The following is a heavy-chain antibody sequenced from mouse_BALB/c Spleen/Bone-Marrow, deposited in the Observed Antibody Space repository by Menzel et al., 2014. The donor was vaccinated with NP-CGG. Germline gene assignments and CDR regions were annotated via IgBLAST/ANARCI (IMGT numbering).Heavy chain of an antibody. CDR1: GYTFTSYY. V-gene: IGHV1S81*02. Sequence: QVQLKQSGPELVKPGASVKLSCKASGYTFTSYYMFWVKQRPGQGLEWIGEINPSNGGTVFNEKFKSKVTLTVDKSSSTAYIQLSGLTSEDSAVYYCIRSAGTGFAYWGQGTLVTVS. D-gene: IGHD3-3*01. CDR2: INPSNGGT. J-gene: IGHJ3*01. CDR3: IRSAGTGFAY.